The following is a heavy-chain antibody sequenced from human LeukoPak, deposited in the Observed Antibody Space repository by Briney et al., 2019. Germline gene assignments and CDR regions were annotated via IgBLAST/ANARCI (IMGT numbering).Heavy chain of an antibody. Sequence: ASVKVSCKASGYTFTGYYMHWVRQAPGQGLEWMGWTNPNSGGTNYAQKFQGRVTMTRDTSISTAYMELSRLRSDDTAVYYCARDGLDCSSTSCYGDYYYYMDVWGKGTTVTVSS. V-gene: IGHV1-2*02. CDR1: GYTFTGYY. J-gene: IGHJ6*03. D-gene: IGHD2-2*01. CDR3: ARDGLDCSSTSCYGDYYYYMDV. CDR2: TNPNSGGT.